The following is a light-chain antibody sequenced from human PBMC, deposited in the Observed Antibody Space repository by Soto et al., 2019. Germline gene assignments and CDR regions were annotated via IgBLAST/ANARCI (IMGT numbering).Light chain of an antibody. CDR2: EGS. Sequence: QSALTQPASVSGSPGQSITISCTGTSSDVGSYNFVSWYQQHPGKAPKLMIYEGSKRPSGVSNRFSGSKSGNTASLTISGLQAADEADYYCCSLAGSSTYVVFGGGTKLTVL. CDR1: SSDVGSYNF. V-gene: IGLV2-23*01. CDR3: CSLAGSSTYVV. J-gene: IGLJ2*01.